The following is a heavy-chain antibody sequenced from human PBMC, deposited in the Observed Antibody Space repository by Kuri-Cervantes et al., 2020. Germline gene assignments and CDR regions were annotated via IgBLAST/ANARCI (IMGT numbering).Heavy chain of an antibody. J-gene: IGHJ4*02. CDR2: INPSGGST. CDR1: GYTFTSYY. CDR3: ASLGSYSGYGQTDY. Sequence: ASVKVSCKASGYTFTSYYMHWVRQAPGQGLEWMGIINPSGGSTSYAQKFQGRVTITADESTSTAYMELSSLRSEDTAVYYCASLGSYSGYGQTDYWGQGTLVTVSS. V-gene: IGHV1-46*01. D-gene: IGHD5-12*01.